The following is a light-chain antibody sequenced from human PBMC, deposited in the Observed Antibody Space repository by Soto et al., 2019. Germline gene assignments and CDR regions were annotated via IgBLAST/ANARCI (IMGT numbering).Light chain of an antibody. Sequence: EIVLTQSPGTLSLSPGERGTLSCRASQSVSSNFLAWYQQKPGQAPRLLIFDASTRATGIPDRFTGSGSGPDFTLTISRLEPEDFAVYYCQFYGDPPKTFGQGTKVEIK. CDR1: QSVSSNF. CDR3: QFYGDPPKT. J-gene: IGKJ1*01. V-gene: IGKV3-20*01. CDR2: DAS.